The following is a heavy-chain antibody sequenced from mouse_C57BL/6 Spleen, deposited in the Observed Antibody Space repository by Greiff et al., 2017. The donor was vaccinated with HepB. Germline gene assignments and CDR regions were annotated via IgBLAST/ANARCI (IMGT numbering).Heavy chain of an antibody. CDR1: GFTFSSYA. CDR3: ARDPSYDGYYAGFAY. V-gene: IGHV5-4*01. Sequence: EVQLVESGGGLVKPGGSLKLSCAASGFTFSSYAMSWVRQTPEKRLEWVATISDGGSYTYYPDNVKGRFTISRDNAKNNLYLQMSHLKSEDTAMYYCARDPSYDGYYAGFAYWGQGTLVTVSA. CDR2: ISDGGSYT. D-gene: IGHD2-3*01. J-gene: IGHJ3*01.